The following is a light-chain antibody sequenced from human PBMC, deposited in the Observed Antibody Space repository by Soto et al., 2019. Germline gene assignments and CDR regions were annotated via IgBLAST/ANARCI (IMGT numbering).Light chain of an antibody. Sequence: DVVMTQSPLSLPVTLGQPASISCRSSQSLVYGRGNIYLNWFQQRPGQSPRRLIYYVSNRDSGVPDRFSGGGSGTNFTLKIIRVEAEDVGVYYCMQGKHWPFTLGHGTKVDIK. CDR3: MQGKHWPFT. CDR1: QSLVYGRGNIY. CDR2: YVS. J-gene: IGKJ3*01. V-gene: IGKV2-30*01.